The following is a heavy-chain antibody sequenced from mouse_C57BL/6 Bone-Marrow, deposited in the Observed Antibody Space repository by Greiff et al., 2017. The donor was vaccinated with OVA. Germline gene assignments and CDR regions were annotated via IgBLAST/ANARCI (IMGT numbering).Heavy chain of an antibody. J-gene: IGHJ3*01. Sequence: QVQLKESGAELARPGASVKLSCTASGYTFTSYGISWVKQRTGQGLEWIGEIYPRSGHTYYNEKFKGKATLTADKSSSTAYMELRSLTSEDSAVYFCTRLGELPLCYWGQGTLVTVSA. D-gene: IGHD5-5*01. CDR2: IYPRSGHT. CDR3: TRLGELPLCY. CDR1: GYTFTSYG. V-gene: IGHV1-81*01.